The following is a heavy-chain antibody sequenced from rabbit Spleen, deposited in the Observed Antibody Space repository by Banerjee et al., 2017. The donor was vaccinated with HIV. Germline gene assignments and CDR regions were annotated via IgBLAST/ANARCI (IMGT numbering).Heavy chain of an antibody. Sequence: QLKETGGGLVQPGGSLTLSCKASGFDFSNYYMGWVRQAPGKGLEWIGYIDPGLAATYYATWVNGRFTISSHNAQNTLYLQLNSLTAADTATYFCARDSGGGSGYSLWGQGTLVTVS. CDR3: ARDSGGGSGYSL. J-gene: IGHJ4*01. CDR2: IDPGLAAT. D-gene: IGHD1-1*01. CDR1: GFDFSNYY. V-gene: IGHV1S7*01.